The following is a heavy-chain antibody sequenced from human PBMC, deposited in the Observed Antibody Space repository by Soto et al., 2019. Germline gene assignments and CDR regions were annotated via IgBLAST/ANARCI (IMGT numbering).Heavy chain of an antibody. J-gene: IGHJ4*02. V-gene: IGHV3-64D*06. CDR2: ISTDGSRT. CDR1: GFIFSIYA. D-gene: IGHD3-22*01. Sequence: GGSLRLSCSGSGFIFSIYAIHWVRQAPGKGLEYVSFISTDGSRTHYADSVKGRFTISRDNSKNTAYLQMSSLRPEDTAVYYCVKGEYYYDGSAYYPFDYWGEGSLVTAPQ. CDR3: VKGEYYYDGSAYYPFDY.